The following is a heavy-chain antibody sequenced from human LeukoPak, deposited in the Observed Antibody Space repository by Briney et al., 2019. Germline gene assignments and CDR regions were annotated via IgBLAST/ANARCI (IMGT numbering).Heavy chain of an antibody. Sequence: GGSLRLSCAASGFSFSTYAMSWVRQAPGKGLEWVSGVNGNGGSTSYADSVKGRFTISRDNGKNTLYLQMNSLRAEDTAVYYCARGSTYYDSSGQVPFDYWGQGTLVTVSS. V-gene: IGHV3-23*01. CDR1: GFSFSTYA. CDR3: ARGSTYYDSSGQVPFDY. D-gene: IGHD3-22*01. CDR2: VNGNGGST. J-gene: IGHJ4*02.